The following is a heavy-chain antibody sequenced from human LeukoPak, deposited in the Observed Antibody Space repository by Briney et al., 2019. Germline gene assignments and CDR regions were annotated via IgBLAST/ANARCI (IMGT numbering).Heavy chain of an antibody. CDR3: ARDLYYESSGYFLDAFDI. Sequence: ASVKVSCKASGYTFTKYGISWVRQAPGQRLEWMGWISSYNGNTYYAQRLQGRVSMTTDASTTTVYMELRSLRSDDTAVYYCARDLYYESSGYFLDAFDIWGQGTMVTVSS. V-gene: IGHV1-18*01. CDR2: ISSYNGNT. J-gene: IGHJ3*02. CDR1: GYTFTKYG. D-gene: IGHD3-22*01.